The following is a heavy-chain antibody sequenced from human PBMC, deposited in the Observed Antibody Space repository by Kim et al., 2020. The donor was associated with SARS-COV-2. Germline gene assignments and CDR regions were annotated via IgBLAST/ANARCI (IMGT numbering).Heavy chain of an antibody. CDR2: ISYDGSNK. J-gene: IGHJ4*02. V-gene: IGHV3-30*04. D-gene: IGHD3-22*01. CDR3: ARDDQLPSNYYDSSGYYGFDY. Sequence: GGSLRLSCAASGFTFSSYAMHWVRQAPGKGLEWVAVISYDGSNKYYADSVKGRFTISRDNSKNTLYLQMNSLRAEDTAVYYCARDDQLPSNYYDSSGYYGFDYWGQGTLVTVSS. CDR1: GFTFSSYA.